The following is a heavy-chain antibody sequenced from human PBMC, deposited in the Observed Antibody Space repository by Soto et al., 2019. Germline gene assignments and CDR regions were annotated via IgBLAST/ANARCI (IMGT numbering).Heavy chain of an antibody. D-gene: IGHD3-3*01. J-gene: IGHJ3*01. CDR3: TTEDFFWSGYIPLH. CDR1: GFTFSNAW. Sequence: EVQLVESGGGLVKPGGSLRLSCAASGFTFSNAWMSWVRQAPWKGLEWVGRIKRKTHGGTTDYAAPVKGRFTISRDDSKNTLYLQMNSLKTEDTAVYYCTTEDFFWSGYIPLHWGQGTMVTVSS. V-gene: IGHV3-15*01. CDR2: IKRKTHGGTT.